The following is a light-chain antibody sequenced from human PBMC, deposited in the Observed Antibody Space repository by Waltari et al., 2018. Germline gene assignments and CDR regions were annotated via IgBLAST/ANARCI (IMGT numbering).Light chain of an antibody. CDR1: QSISDN. CDR2: RAS. CDR3: QQYNNWPPRDT. V-gene: IGKV3D-15*01. Sequence: EIVMTQSPATLSVSPGERVTLSCRASQSISDNLAWYHQQPGQAPRLLIYRASTRDTGIPARFSGSGSGTEFSLTISSLQSEDFGVYYCQQYNNWPPRDTFGQGTKVEI. J-gene: IGKJ2*01.